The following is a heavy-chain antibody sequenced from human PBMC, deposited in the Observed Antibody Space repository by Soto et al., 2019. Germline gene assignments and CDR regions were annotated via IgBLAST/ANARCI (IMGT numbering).Heavy chain of an antibody. CDR1: GFNFNNYA. V-gene: IGHV3-30*18. CDR2: VSFDGTNT. D-gene: IGHD2-21*02. J-gene: IGHJ6*02. CDR3: AKAGWGGDYYDGVDV. Sequence: QVQVVESGGGVVRPGRYLRLSCAASGFNFNNYAMHWVRQAPGKGLEWVAVVSFDGTNTYYADSVKGRFTISRDSSNNTVSLQMNGLTSEYTAAYYCAKAGWGGDYYDGVDVLCQGTTVTVSS.